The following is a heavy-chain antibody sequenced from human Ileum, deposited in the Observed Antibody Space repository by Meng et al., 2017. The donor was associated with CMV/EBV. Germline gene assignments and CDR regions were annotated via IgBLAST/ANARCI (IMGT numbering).Heavy chain of an antibody. V-gene: IGHV4-61*01. CDR2: IYYSGST. D-gene: IGHD3-3*01. CDR3: AGDHYDSYYYYGMDV. Sequence: SETLSLTCTVSGGSVSSGSYYWRWIRQPPGKGLEWIGYIYYSGSTNYSPSLKNRVTISVDTSKNQFSLKLSSVTAADTAVYYCAGDHYDSYYYYGMDVWGQGTTVTVSS. CDR1: GGSVSSGSYY. J-gene: IGHJ6*02.